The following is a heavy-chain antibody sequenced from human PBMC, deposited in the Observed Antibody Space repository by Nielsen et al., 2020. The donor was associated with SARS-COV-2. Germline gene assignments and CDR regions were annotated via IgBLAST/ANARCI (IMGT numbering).Heavy chain of an antibody. J-gene: IGHJ5*02. D-gene: IGHD3-10*01. CDR3: ARETLDHTSSFVGH. CDR2: ISYGGDNE. Sequence: GESLKISCAASGFTFSKFPMHWVRQAPGKGLEWLAIISYGGDNEHYADSVKGRFTVSRDNSKDTLHLQMSSLNPEDTAVYFCARETLDHTSSFVGHWGQGTLVTVSS. CDR1: GFTFSKFP. V-gene: IGHV3-30-3*01.